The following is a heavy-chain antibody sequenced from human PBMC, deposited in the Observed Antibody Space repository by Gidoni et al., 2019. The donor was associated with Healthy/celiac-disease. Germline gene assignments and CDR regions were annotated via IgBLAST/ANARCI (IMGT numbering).Heavy chain of an antibody. V-gene: IGHV1-24*01. D-gene: IGHD3-10*01. CDR3: ATLYGSGSRGGVDY. Sequence: QVQLVQSAAEVKQPGASVQVSCKVSGYTLTELSRHWVRQAPGKGLEWMGGFDPEDGETIDAQKCQGRVTMTEETSTETAYMELSSLRSEDTAVDYCATLYGSGSRGGVDYWGQGTLVTVSS. J-gene: IGHJ4*02. CDR1: GYTLTELS. CDR2: FDPEDGET.